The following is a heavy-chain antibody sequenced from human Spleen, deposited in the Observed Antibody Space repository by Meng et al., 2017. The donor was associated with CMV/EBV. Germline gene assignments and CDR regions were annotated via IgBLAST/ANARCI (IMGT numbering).Heavy chain of an antibody. CDR3: AKDGDTGVVPAALPPDYYYYGMDV. CDR1: GFTFDDYA. D-gene: IGHD2-2*02. J-gene: IGHJ6*02. CDR2: ISWNSDTI. Sequence: GGSLRLSCVASGFTFDDYAMHWVRQAPGKGLEWVSGISWNSDTIGYAGSVKGRFTISRDNAKNSLYLQMNSLRTEDTALYYCAKDGDTGVVPAALPPDYYYYGMDVWGQGTTVTVSS. V-gene: IGHV3-9*01.